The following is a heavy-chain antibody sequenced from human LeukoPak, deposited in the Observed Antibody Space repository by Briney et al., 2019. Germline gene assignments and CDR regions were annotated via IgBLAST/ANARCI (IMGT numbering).Heavy chain of an antibody. CDR3: ARDLFNTVTTSDY. V-gene: IGHV3-48*03. CDR2: ISSSGSTI. J-gene: IGHJ4*02. CDR1: GFTFSSYE. Sequence: PGGSLRLSCAASGFTFSSYEMNWVRQAPGKGLEWVSYISSSGSTIYYADSVKGRFTISRDNAKNSLYLQMNSLRAEDTAVYYCARDLFNTVTTSDYWGQGTLVTVSS. D-gene: IGHD4-17*01.